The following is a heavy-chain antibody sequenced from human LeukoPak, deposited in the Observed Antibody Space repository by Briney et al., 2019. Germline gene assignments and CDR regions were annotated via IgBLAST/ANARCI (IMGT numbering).Heavy chain of an antibody. D-gene: IGHD3-22*01. CDR3: ASVARDSSGYHYFDY. J-gene: IGHJ4*02. CDR2: IYYSGST. CDR1: GGSISSSNYY. Sequence: SETLSLTCTVSGGSISSSNYYWGWIRQPPGKGLEWIGNIYYSGSTYYNPSLKSRVTISVDTSKNQFSLKLGSVTAADTAVYYCASVARDSSGYHYFDYWGQGTLVTVSS. V-gene: IGHV4-39*01.